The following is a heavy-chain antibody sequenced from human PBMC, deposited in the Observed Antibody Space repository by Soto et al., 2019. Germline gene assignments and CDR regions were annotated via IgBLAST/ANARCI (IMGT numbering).Heavy chain of an antibody. V-gene: IGHV4-34*01. J-gene: IGHJ4*02. Sequence: QVQLQQWGAGLLKPSETLSLTCAVYGGSFSGYYWSWIRQPPGKGLEWIGEINHSGSTNYNPSLKSRVTISVDTSKNQFSLKLSSVTAADTAVYYCARHVGAEVGVAAAGFDYWGQGTLVTVSS. D-gene: IGHD6-13*01. CDR2: INHSGST. CDR3: ARHVGAEVGVAAAGFDY. CDR1: GGSFSGYY.